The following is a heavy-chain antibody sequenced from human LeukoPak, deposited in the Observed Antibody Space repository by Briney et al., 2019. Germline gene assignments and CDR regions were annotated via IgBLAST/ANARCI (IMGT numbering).Heavy chain of an antibody. CDR2: ISGSGGST. CDR1: GFTFSTYA. J-gene: IGHJ4*02. V-gene: IGHV3-23*01. D-gene: IGHD2-2*01. CDR3: AKDYIGYDEDFDY. Sequence: GGSLRLSCAASGFTFSTYAMTWVRQAPGKGLEWVSTISGSGGSTYYADSVKGRFTISRDSSKNTLYLQMNSLRVEDTAVYYCAKDYIGYDEDFDYWGQGTLVTVSS.